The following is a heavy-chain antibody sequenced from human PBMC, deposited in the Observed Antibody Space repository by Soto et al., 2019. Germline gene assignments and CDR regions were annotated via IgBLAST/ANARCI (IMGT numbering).Heavy chain of an antibody. D-gene: IGHD6-19*01. J-gene: IGHJ4*02. V-gene: IGHV1-18*03. CDR1: GYIFPSYG. CDR2: ISARDGST. Sequence: QVQLVQSGAEVKKPGASVKVSCKASGYIFPSYGVSWVRQAPGQGLEWVGWISARDGSTNYAPKVQGRVTMITATSTNRAYMDLRSLRSDGMAVYYCAVVCGNGWFADYWGQGTLVTV. CDR3: AVVCGNGWFADY.